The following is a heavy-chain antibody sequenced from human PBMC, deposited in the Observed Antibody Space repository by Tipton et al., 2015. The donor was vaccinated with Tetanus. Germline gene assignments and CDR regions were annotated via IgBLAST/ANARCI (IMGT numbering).Heavy chain of an antibody. Sequence: SLRLSCVVSGFEFRNFAMNWVRQAPGKGLEWVSYISGTSTYIYYGDSMKGRITVSRDNAQNSLFLQVNNLRAEDTAIYYCASGSTLDYWGQGTLVTVSS. CDR2: ISGTSTYI. CDR1: GFEFRNFA. CDR3: ASGSTLDY. V-gene: IGHV3-21*01. D-gene: IGHD1-7*01. J-gene: IGHJ4*02.